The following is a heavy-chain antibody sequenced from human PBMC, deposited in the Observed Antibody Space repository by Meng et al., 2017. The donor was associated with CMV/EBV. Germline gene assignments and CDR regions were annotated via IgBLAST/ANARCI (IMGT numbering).Heavy chain of an antibody. D-gene: IGHD2-2*01. CDR1: GFTFSNAW. CDR3: TTPGCSSTTCYTRLSY. J-gene: IGHJ4*02. Sequence: GESLKISCAASGFTFSNAWMSGVRQAPGKGLEWVGRIKSKIDGGTTDYAAPVKGRFTISRDDSQNTLFLQMDSLKTEDTATYYCTTPGCSSTTCYTRLSYWGQGTVVTVSS. CDR2: IKSKIDGGTT. V-gene: IGHV3-15*01.